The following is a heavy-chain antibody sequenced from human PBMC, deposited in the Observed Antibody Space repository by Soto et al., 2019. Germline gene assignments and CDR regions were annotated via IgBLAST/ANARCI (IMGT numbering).Heavy chain of an antibody. CDR3: ARHTSGWHYYDY. CDR2: ISGSSRYT. V-gene: IGHV3-11*06. CDR1: GFNFSDHY. J-gene: IGHJ4*02. Sequence: LRLSCAASGFNFSDHYMNWIRQAPGKGLEWVSYISGSSRYTNFADSVKGRFTISRDNAKNSLYLQMNSLRAEDTAVYYCARHTSGWHYYDYWGQGTPVTVSS. D-gene: IGHD6-19*01.